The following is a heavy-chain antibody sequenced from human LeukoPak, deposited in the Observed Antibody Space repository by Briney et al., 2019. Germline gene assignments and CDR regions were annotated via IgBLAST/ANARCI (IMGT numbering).Heavy chain of an antibody. Sequence: LAGGSLRLSCAASGFTFSSYSMNWVRQAPGKGLEWVSYISSSSSTIYYADSVKGRFTISRDNAKNSLYLQMNSLRAEDTAVYYCAREDYGDYENAFDIWGQGTMVTVSS. D-gene: IGHD4-17*01. J-gene: IGHJ3*02. CDR3: AREDYGDYENAFDI. V-gene: IGHV3-48*04. CDR2: ISSSSSTI. CDR1: GFTFSSYS.